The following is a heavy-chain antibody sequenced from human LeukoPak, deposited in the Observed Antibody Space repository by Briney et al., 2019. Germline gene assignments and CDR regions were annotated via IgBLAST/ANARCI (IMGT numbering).Heavy chain of an antibody. Sequence: ASVKVSCKASGYTFTSYGISWGRQAPGQGLEWMGWISAYNGNTNYAQKLQGRVTMTTDTSTSTAYMELRSLRSDDTAVYYCARAPIVVVPAASWFDPWGQGTLVTVSS. V-gene: IGHV1-18*01. CDR1: GYTFTSYG. CDR3: ARAPIVVVPAASWFDP. CDR2: ISAYNGNT. D-gene: IGHD2-2*01. J-gene: IGHJ5*02.